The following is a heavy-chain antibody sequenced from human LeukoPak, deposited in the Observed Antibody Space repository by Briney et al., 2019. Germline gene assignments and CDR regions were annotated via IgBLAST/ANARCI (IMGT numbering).Heavy chain of an antibody. J-gene: IGHJ4*02. V-gene: IGHV4-34*01. D-gene: IGHD6-13*01. CDR2: INHSGST. CDR1: GGSFSGYY. Sequence: PSETLSLTCAVYGGSFSGYYWSWIRQPPGKGLEWIGEINHSGSTNYNPSLKSRVTISVDTSKNQFSLKLSSVTAADTAVYYCARGEAAAENFDYWGQGTLVTVSS. CDR3: ARGEAAAENFDY.